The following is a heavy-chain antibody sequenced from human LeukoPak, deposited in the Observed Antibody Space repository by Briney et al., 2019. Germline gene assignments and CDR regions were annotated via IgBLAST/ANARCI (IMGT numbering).Heavy chain of an antibody. V-gene: IGHV3-74*01. Sequence: PGGSLRLSCAASGFTFSSYWMHWVRQAPGKGLVWVSRINNDGSSTSYADFVKGRFTISRDDSKNTLYLHISSLRTEDTAVYFCARDNAARNMGNAFDLWGQGTLVTVSS. D-gene: IGHD2-15*01. CDR2: INNDGSST. CDR3: ARDNAARNMGNAFDL. J-gene: IGHJ4*02. CDR1: GFTFSSYW.